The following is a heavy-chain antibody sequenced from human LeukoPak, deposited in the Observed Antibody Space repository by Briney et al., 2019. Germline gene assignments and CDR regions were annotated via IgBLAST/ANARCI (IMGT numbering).Heavy chain of an antibody. CDR1: GDSVSSNSAA. D-gene: IGHD1-1*01. V-gene: IGHV6-1*01. Sequence: SQTLSLTCVISGDSVSSNSAAWNWIRQSPSRGLEWLGRTYYRSEWFHDYAVSVKSRIIINPDTSKNQFSLKLNSVTPEDTAIYYCVGGGTSVARMDVWGQGTTVTVSS. CDR2: TYYRSEWFH. CDR3: VGGGTSVARMDV. J-gene: IGHJ6*02.